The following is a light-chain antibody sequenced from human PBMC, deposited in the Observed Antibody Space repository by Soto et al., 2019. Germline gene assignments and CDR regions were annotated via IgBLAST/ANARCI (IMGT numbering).Light chain of an antibody. Sequence: IEMTQSPATRSRSLRKRGKITCLASQSISSWLAWYQQKPGKAPKLLIYDASSLESGVPSRVSGLGSGPEFSLTISSLQPDDYATYYCQQYNSYSRTVGPGTKVDI. CDR3: QQYNSYSRT. J-gene: IGKJ1*01. CDR1: QSISSW. CDR2: DAS. V-gene: IGKV1-5*01.